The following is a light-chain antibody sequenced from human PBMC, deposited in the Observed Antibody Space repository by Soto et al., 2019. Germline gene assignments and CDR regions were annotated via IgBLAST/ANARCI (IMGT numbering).Light chain of an antibody. CDR1: QRVSSNF. V-gene: IGKV3-20*01. J-gene: IGKJ1*01. CDR2: GAS. Sequence: EIVLTQSPGTLSLSPGERATLSCRASQRVSSNFLAWYQQKPGQAPRLLVFGASTRATGIPDRFSGSGSGTDFTLTISRLEPEDFAVYYCHQYGTSPRTFGQGTKVEI. CDR3: HQYGTSPRT.